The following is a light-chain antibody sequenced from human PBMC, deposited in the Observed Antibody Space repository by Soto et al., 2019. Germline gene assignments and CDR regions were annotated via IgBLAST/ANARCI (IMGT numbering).Light chain of an antibody. CDR3: QHYAHNSPIT. CDR2: GAS. Sequence: EIELTQSPGTLSLSPGEIATLSCRASQSVSSRLAWYQQRPGQAPRLLISGASSRATGIPDRFSGSGSGTDFTLTISRLEPEDFALYYCQHYAHNSPITFGQGTRLEIK. V-gene: IGKV3-20*01. CDR1: QSVSSR. J-gene: IGKJ5*01.